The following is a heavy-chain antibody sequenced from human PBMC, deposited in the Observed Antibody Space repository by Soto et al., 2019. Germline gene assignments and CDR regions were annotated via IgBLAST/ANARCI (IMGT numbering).Heavy chain of an antibody. CDR3: AAGVGDTAMVNYYYYGMDV. Sequence: ASVKVSCKASGYTFTGYYMHWVRQAPGQGLEWMGWINPNSGGTNYAQKFQGWVTMTRDTSISTAYMELSRLRSDDTAVYYCAAGVGDTAMVNYYYYGMDVWGQGTTVTVSS. CDR2: INPNSGGT. CDR1: GYTFTGYY. V-gene: IGHV1-2*04. J-gene: IGHJ6*02. D-gene: IGHD5-18*01.